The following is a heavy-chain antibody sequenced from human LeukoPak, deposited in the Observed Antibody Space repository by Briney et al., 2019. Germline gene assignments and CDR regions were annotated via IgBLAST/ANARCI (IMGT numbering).Heavy chain of an antibody. V-gene: IGHV4-4*02. CDR1: GGSISSSNW. Sequence: SGTLSLTCAVSGGSISSSNWWSWVRQPPGKGLEWIGEIYHSGSTNYNPSLKSRVTISVDTSKNQFSLKLSSVTAADTAVYYCARKDIAVAGTGFDYWGQGTLVTVSS. J-gene: IGHJ4*02. D-gene: IGHD6-19*01. CDR2: IYHSGST. CDR3: ARKDIAVAGTGFDY.